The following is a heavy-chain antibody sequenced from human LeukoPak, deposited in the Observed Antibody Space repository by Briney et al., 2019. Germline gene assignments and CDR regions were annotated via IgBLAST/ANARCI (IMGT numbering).Heavy chain of an antibody. CDR2: IYYSGST. J-gene: IGHJ4*02. CDR3: ARGDCWYEN. D-gene: IGHD6-13*01. Sequence: PSETLSLSCTVSGGSLSSYYWSWIRQPPGQGLEWIGYIYYSGSTTYNPSIKRRVTMSVATSTNQISMTLRSVTAAGTAVYYCARGDCWYENWGQGTLVTVSS. CDR1: GGSLSSYY. V-gene: IGHV4-59*01.